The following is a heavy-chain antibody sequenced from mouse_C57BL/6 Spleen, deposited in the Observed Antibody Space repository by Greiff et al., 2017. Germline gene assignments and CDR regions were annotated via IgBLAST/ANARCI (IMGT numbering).Heavy chain of an antibody. J-gene: IGHJ4*01. CDR1: GFTFSNYW. CDR2: IRLKSDNYAT. CDR3: TPWGYAMDG. Sequence: EVKLVESGGGLVQPGGSMKLSCVASGFTFSNYWMNWVRQSPGKGLEWVAQIRLKSDNYATNYAESVKGRFTISRDDTKSSVYLQMINLRAADAGIYYCTPWGYAMDGWGQGASVTVSS. V-gene: IGHV6-3*01.